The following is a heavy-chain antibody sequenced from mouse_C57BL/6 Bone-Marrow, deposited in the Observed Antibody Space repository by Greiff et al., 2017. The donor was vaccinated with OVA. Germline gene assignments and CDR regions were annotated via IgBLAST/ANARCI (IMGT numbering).Heavy chain of an antibody. CDR2: IYPRSGNT. CDR3: ARHYGSLYYYAMDY. J-gene: IGHJ4*01. V-gene: IGHV1-81*01. D-gene: IGHD1-1*01. Sequence: QVQLQQSGAELARPGASVKLSCKASGYTFTSYGISWVKQRTGQGLEWIGEIYPRSGNTYYNEKFKGKATLTADKSSSTAYMELRSLTSEDSAVYFCARHYGSLYYYAMDYWGQGTSVTVSS. CDR1: GYTFTSYG.